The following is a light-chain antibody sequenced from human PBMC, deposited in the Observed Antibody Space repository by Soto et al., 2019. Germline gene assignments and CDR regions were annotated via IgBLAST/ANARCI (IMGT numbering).Light chain of an antibody. CDR3: QQRSNWPPVIT. J-gene: IGKJ5*01. CDR2: DAS. Sequence: EIVLTQSPATLSLSPGERATLSCRASQSFSXXXXWYQQKPGQAPRFLIYDASKRATGIPARFSGRGSGTDFTXTXSSLEPXDFAVYYCQQRSNWPPVITFGQGTRLEIK. V-gene: IGKV3-11*01. CDR1: QSFSXX.